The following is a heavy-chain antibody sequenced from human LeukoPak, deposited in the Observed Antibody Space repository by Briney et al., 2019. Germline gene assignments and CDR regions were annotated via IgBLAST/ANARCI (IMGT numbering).Heavy chain of an antibody. Sequence: PGGSLRLSCAASGFTFSGYAMSWVRQAPGKGLEWVSTISGSGGSTYYADSVKGRFTISRDNSKNTLYLQMNSLRAEDTAVYYCAKVFPYYDSSGRYFDYWGQGTLVTVSS. J-gene: IGHJ4*02. D-gene: IGHD3-22*01. CDR2: ISGSGGST. V-gene: IGHV3-23*01. CDR1: GFTFSGYA. CDR3: AKVFPYYDSSGRYFDY.